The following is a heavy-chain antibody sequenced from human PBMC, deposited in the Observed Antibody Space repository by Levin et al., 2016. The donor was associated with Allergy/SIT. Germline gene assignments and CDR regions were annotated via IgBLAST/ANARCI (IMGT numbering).Heavy chain of an antibody. J-gene: IGHJ4*02. D-gene: IGHD3-10*01. CDR2: ISGSGGST. CDR3: AKDELLWFGELLNDFDY. CDR1: GFTFSSYA. V-gene: IGHV3-23*01. Sequence: GESLKISCAASGFTFSSYAMSWVRQAPGKGLEWVSAISGSGGSTYYADSVKGRFTISRDNSKNTLYLQMNSLRAEDTAVYYCAKDELLWFGELLNDFDYWGQGTLVTVSS.